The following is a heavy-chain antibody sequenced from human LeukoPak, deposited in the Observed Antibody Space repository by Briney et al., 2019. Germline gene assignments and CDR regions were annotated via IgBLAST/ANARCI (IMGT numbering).Heavy chain of an antibody. CDR3: ASGNYYYYGMDV. CDR2: INPNRGGT. CDR1: GYTFTGYY. Sequence: ASVTVSCTASGYTFTGYYMHWVRQAPGQGLEWMGWINPNRGGTNYAQKFQGRVTMTRDTSISTAYMELSRLRSDDTAVYYCASGNYYYYGMDVWGQGTTVTVSS. V-gene: IGHV1-2*02. J-gene: IGHJ6*02. D-gene: IGHD2-15*01.